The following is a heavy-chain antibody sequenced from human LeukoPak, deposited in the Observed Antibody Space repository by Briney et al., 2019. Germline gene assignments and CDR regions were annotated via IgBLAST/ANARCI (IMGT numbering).Heavy chain of an antibody. CDR2: MSLSGGNT. Sequence: PGGSLRLSCAASGFTFSRCAMKWVRQAPGMGRHGVSSMSLSGGNTYYADSVKGRFTISRDNAKNTLYLQMSIWKGYDTAVYYLSKAASPRVVVVQTTIDGCGQASLVTVSS. D-gene: IGHD3-22*01. V-gene: IGHV3-23*01. J-gene: IGHJ4*02. CDR3: SKAASPRVVVVQTTIDG. CDR1: GFTFSRCA.